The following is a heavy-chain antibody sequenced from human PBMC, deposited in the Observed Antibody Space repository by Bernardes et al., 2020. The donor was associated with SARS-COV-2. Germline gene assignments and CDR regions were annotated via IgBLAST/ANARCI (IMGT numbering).Heavy chain of an antibody. Sequence: ASVKVSCKASGYTFTDYHIHWVRQAPGQGLEWMGWMYPRTGDTTFAQNFRGRVTMTRDTSVTTAYMEFSRLRFDDTAIYYCASVTWSSHDGFDIWGQGTAVTVSS. V-gene: IGHV1-2*02. J-gene: IGHJ3*02. D-gene: IGHD6-13*01. CDR2: MYPRTGDT. CDR1: GYTFTDYH. CDR3: ASVTWSSHDGFDI.